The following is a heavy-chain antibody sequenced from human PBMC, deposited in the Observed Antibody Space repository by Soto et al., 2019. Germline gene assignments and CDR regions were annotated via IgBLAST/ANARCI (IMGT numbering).Heavy chain of an antibody. CDR1: GFDVSYNY. Sequence: EVLLVETGGALIQPGGSLRLSCAASGFDVSYNYMSWVRQAPGKGLEWLSIIHPDGATYYAGSVKGRFTISRDNSKNTVHLQMNDLRGYDTAVYYCGSIAVAEGFDPWCQGSLVTVSS. CDR2: IHPDGAT. V-gene: IGHV3-53*02. J-gene: IGHJ5*01. D-gene: IGHD6-19*01. CDR3: GSIAVAEGFDP.